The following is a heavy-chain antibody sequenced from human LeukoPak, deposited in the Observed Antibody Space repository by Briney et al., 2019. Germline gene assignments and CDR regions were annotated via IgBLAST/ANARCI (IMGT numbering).Heavy chain of an antibody. J-gene: IGHJ4*02. CDR2: ISYDGSNK. D-gene: IGHD6-13*01. CDR3: AVSWYYFDY. Sequence: GGSLRLSCAASGFTFSSYGMHWVRQAPGKGLEWVAVISYDGSNKYYADPVKGRFTISRDNSKNTLYLQMNSLRAEDTAVYYCAVSWYYFDYWGQGTLVTVSS. V-gene: IGHV3-30*03. CDR1: GFTFSSYG.